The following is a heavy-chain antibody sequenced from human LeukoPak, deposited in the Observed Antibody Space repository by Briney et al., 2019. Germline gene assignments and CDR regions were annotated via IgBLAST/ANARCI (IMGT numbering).Heavy chain of an antibody. CDR3: ATGGSRIVVVPAPMGT. V-gene: IGHV1-24*01. D-gene: IGHD2-2*01. CDR2: FDPEDGET. Sequence: ASVKVSCKVSGYTLTELSMHWVRQAPGKGLEWMGGFDPEDGETIYAQKFQGRVTMTEDTSTDTAYMELSSLRSEDTAVYYCATGGSRIVVVPAPMGTWGQGTLVTVSS. J-gene: IGHJ5*02. CDR1: GYTLTELS.